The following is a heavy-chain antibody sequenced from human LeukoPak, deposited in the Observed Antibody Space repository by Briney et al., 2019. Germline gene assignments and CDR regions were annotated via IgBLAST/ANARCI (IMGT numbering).Heavy chain of an antibody. V-gene: IGHV4-39*01. Sequence: SETLSPTCTVSGGSISSSSAYWGWIRQPPGKGLEWIGSIYHSKNTYYNPSLKSRVTISADTSKNQFSLTLGSVSATDTAVYYCVSPRGFSYGYFDYWGQGTLVTVSS. CDR1: GGSISSSSAY. J-gene: IGHJ4*02. CDR2: IYHSKNT. D-gene: IGHD5-18*01. CDR3: VSPRGFSYGYFDY.